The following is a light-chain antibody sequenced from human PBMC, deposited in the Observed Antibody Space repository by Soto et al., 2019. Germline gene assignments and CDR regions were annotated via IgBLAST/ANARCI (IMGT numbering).Light chain of an antibody. CDR1: SGDVGGYNF. CDR3: SSYAGGIKWV. CDR2: EVS. J-gene: IGLJ3*02. V-gene: IGLV2-8*01. Sequence: QYALTQPPSASGSPGQSVTISCTGTSGDVGGYNFVSWYQQHPGKAPKFMIYEVSKRPSGVPDRFSGSKSGNTASLTVSGLQAEDEADYYCSSYAGGIKWVFGGGTKVTVL.